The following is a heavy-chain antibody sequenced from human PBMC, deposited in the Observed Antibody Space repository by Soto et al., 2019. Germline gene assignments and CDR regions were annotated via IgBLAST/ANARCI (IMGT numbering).Heavy chain of an antibody. CDR2: IYYTGTT. CDR3: ARDGGFNSGSYRFEY. D-gene: IGHD3-10*01. J-gene: IGHJ4*02. CDR1: GGSISSGDYY. Sequence: SETLSLTCIVSGGSISSGDYYWSWIRQYTGKGLEWIAYIYYTGTTSYNPSLKNRVTISIDTSKNQFSLQLFSVTAADTAVYYCARDGGFNSGSYRFEYWGQGALVTVSS. V-gene: IGHV4-31*03.